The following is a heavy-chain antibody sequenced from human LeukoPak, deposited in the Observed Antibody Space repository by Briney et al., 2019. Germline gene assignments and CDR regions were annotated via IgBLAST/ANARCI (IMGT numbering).Heavy chain of an antibody. CDR1: GGSISSYY. J-gene: IGHJ4*02. V-gene: IGHV4-59*06. CDR2: IYYSGST. D-gene: IGHD6-6*01. Sequence: SETLSLTCTVSGGSISSYYWSWIRQPAGKGLEWIGYIYYSGSTYYNPSLKSRVTISVDTSKNQFSLKLSSVTAADTAVYYCARVLPLLVHDYWGQGTLVTVSS. CDR3: ARVLPLLVHDY.